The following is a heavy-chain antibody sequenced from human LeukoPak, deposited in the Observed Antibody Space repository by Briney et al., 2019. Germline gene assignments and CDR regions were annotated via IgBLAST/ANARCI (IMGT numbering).Heavy chain of an antibody. D-gene: IGHD2-2*01. CDR3: ARDGCSSTSCYDY. Sequence: ASVKVSCKVSGYTLTELSMHWARQAPGQGLEWMGWINPNTGGTNYAQKFQGRVNMTRDTSISTAYMELSRLRSDDTAVYYCARDGCSSTSCYDYWGQGTLVTVSS. CDR1: GYTLTELS. J-gene: IGHJ4*02. CDR2: INPNTGGT. V-gene: IGHV1-2*02.